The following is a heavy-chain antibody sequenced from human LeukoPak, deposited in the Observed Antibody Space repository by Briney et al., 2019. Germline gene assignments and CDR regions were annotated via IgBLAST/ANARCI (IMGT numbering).Heavy chain of an antibody. CDR1: ELTFSDYY. D-gene: IGHD4-17*01. J-gene: IGHJ5*02. V-gene: IGHV3-11*01. CDR3: ARRIRAVNQVAQHGDYFWFDP. Sequence: GGSLRLSCAASELTFSDYYMSWIRQAPGKGLEWIAYISSSSSTPYYADSVKGRFTVSRDNAEKSLYLQMNSLRAEDTAVYYCARRIRAVNQVAQHGDYFWFDPWGQGTLVTVSS. CDR2: ISSSSSTP.